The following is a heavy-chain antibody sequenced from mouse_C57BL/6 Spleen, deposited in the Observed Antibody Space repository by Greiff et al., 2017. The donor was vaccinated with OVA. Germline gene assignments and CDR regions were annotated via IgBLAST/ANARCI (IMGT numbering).Heavy chain of an antibody. Sequence: QVQLQQSGAELAKPGASVKLSCKASGYTFTSYWMHWVKQRPGQGLEWIGYINPSSGYTKYNQKFKDKATLTADKSSSTAYMQLSSLTYEDAAVYYCGRGYDADAMDDWGQGTSVTVSS. CDR1: GYTFTSYW. J-gene: IGHJ4*01. V-gene: IGHV1-7*01. CDR3: GRGYDADAMDD. CDR2: INPSSGYT. D-gene: IGHD2-2*01.